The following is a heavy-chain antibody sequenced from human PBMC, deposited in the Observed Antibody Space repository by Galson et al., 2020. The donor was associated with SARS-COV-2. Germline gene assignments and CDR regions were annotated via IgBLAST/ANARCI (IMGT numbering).Heavy chain of an antibody. Sequence: GASVKVSCAASGFTVSSSYMSWVRQAPGKGLEWLAVLYSDGGTVHSHSLRGRFTISRDNSKNTLYLQMNSLRAEDTAVYYCARETGKPGSVSGTRTDYGGQGTLVTVSS. V-gene: IGHV3-66*01. CDR3: ARETGKPGSVSGTRTDY. CDR2: LYSDGGT. CDR1: GFTVSSSY. J-gene: IGHJ4*02. D-gene: IGHD6-19*01.